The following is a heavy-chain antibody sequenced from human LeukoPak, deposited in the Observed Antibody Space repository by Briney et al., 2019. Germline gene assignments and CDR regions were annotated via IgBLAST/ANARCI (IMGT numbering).Heavy chain of an antibody. CDR3: ARESSSSRYSMDV. D-gene: IGHD6-6*01. CDR2: IHYSGST. V-gene: IGHV4-39*07. CDR1: GGSTSTSTSY. J-gene: IGHJ6*03. Sequence: PSETLSLTCGVSGGSTSTSTSYWGWVRQPPGKGLEWIGSIHYSGSTYKNPSLKSRVTISMDTSRSQFSLKVTSLTAADSAVYFCARESSSSRYSMDVWGRGTTVTVS.